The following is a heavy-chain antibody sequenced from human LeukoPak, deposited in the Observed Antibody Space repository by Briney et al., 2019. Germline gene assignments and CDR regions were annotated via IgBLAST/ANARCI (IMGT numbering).Heavy chain of an antibody. V-gene: IGHV3-21*01. D-gene: IGHD6-13*01. J-gene: IGHJ6*02. Sequence: GGSLRLSCAASGFTFSSYSMNWVRQAPGKGLEWVSSISSSSSYIYYADSVKGRFTISRDNAKNSLYLQMNSLRAEDTAVYYCASLLPRIAADYYYGMDVWGQGTTVTVSS. CDR2: ISSSSSYI. CDR1: GFTFSSYS. CDR3: ASLLPRIAADYYYGMDV.